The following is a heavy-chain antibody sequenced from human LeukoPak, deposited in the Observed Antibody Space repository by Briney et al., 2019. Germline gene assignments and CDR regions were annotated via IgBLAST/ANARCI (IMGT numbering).Heavy chain of an antibody. V-gene: IGHV1-69*04. J-gene: IGHJ4*02. D-gene: IGHD3-22*01. CDR3: ARDYDMIVPPDSDY. CDR1: GGTLSSYA. Sequence: SVKVSCKASGGTLSSYAISWVRQAPGQGLEWMGRIIPILGIANYAQKFQGRVTITADKSTSTAYMELSSLRSEDTAVYYCARDYDMIVPPDSDYWGQGTLVTVSS. CDR2: IIPILGIA.